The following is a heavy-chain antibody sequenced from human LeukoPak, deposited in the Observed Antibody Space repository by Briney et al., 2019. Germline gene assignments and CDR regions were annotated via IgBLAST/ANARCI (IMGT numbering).Heavy chain of an antibody. D-gene: IGHD2-2*01. CDR2: ISYDGSNK. J-gene: IGHJ6*02. Sequence: GGSLRLSCAASGFTFSSYAMHRVRQAPGKGLEWVAVISYDGSNKYYADSVKGRFTISRDNSKNTLYLQMNSLRAEDTAVYYCARASSTSQYYYGMDVWGQGTTVTVSS. V-gene: IGHV3-30-3*01. CDR1: GFTFSSYA. CDR3: ARASSTSQYYYGMDV.